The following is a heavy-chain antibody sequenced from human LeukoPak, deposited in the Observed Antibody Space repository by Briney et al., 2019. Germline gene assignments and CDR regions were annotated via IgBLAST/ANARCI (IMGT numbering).Heavy chain of an antibody. CDR1: GYTFTSYG. CDR2: IGACDGNT. J-gene: IGHJ4*02. D-gene: IGHD2-15*01. Sequence: GSVNVSCTASGYTFTSYGISWVRQAPGQGLEWFGWIGACDGNTNYAQTLPGRVTMTPDPSTSTAYMELRSLRTDDTAVYYCARDEVAAPYYFDYWGQGTLVTVPS. V-gene: IGHV1-18*04. CDR3: ARDEVAAPYYFDY.